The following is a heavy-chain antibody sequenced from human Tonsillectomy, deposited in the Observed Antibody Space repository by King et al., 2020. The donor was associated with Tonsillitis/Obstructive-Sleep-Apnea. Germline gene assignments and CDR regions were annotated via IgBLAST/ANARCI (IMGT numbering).Heavy chain of an antibody. V-gene: IGHV3-21*01. Sequence: VQLVESGGGLVKPGGSLRLSCAASGFAFSSYSMSWVRQAPGKGLEWVSTINTENNIYYAGSVKGRLTISRDNAKNSLYLQMDSLGAEDTAVYYCARDSSGWSRDYWGQGALVTVSS. CDR1: GFAFSSYS. CDR2: INTENNI. J-gene: IGHJ4*02. D-gene: IGHD6-19*01. CDR3: ARDSSGWSRDY.